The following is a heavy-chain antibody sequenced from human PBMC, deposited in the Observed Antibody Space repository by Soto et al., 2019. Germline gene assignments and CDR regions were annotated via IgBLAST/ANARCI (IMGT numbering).Heavy chain of an antibody. J-gene: IGHJ5*02. CDR3: AASVPVTIFGVVIQAYNWFDP. CDR1: GFTFTSSA. CDR2: IVVGSGNT. Sequence: SVKVSCKASGFTFTSSAVQWVRQARGQRLEWIGWIVVGSGNTNYAQKFQERVTITRDTSTSTAYMELSSLRSEDTAVYYCAASVPVTIFGVVIQAYNWFDPWGQGTLVTVSS. D-gene: IGHD3-3*01. V-gene: IGHV1-58*01.